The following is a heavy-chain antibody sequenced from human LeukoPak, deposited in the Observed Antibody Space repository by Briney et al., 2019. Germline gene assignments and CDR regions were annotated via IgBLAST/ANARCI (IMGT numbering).Heavy chain of an antibody. J-gene: IGHJ4*02. V-gene: IGHV3-11*01. CDR3: ARVIGPAFDY. CDR1: GFSVSNYY. CDR2: IPNDDSVI. D-gene: IGHD2-2*01. Sequence: PGGSLRLSCEASGFSVSNYYMVWVRQPPGKGLECISYIPNDDSVIYYADSVRGRLSVSRDSAKNSLYLQMNSLRAEDTAVYYCARVIGPAFDYWGQGTLVTVSS.